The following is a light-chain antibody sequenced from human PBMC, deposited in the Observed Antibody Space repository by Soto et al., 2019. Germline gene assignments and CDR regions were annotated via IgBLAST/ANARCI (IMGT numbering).Light chain of an antibody. J-gene: IGLJ2*01. CDR1: GSDVGGYNY. CDR2: DVS. V-gene: IGLV2-14*01. Sequence: QSALTQPASVSGYPGQSITISCTGTGSDVGGYNYVSWYQQHPGKAPKVMIYDVSNRPSGVSNRFSGSKSGNTASLTISGRQAEDEADYYYSSYTSASTPLVFGGGTKLTVL. CDR3: SSYTSASTPLV.